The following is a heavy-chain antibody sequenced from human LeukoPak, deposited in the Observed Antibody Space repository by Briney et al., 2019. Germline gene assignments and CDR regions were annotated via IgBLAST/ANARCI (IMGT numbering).Heavy chain of an antibody. J-gene: IGHJ4*02. CDR2: INPNDGDT. CDR1: GYTFTDYY. D-gene: IGHD2-2*01. CDR3: ARANFLDRSSSTCLFDY. Sequence: ASVKVSCKASGYTFTDYYMHWVRQAPGQGFEWMGWINPNDGDTNYAPKFQGRVTMTRDTSISTAHMEVSRLRSDDTAVYYCARANFLDRSSSTCLFDYWGQGTLVTVSS. V-gene: IGHV1-2*02.